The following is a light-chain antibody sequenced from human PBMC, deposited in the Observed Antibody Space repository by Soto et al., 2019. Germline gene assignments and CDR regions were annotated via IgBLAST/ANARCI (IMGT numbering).Light chain of an antibody. V-gene: IGLV2-14*03. CDR2: DVS. Sequence: QSVRTQPASVSGSPGQSITISCTGTSSDVGGHDYVSWYQQHPGKAPQLMIYDVSYRPSGVSNRFSGSKSGNTASLTISGLQADDEADYYCTAYTSSTTHVFGTGTKLTV. CDR1: SSDVGGHDY. CDR3: TAYTSSTTHV. J-gene: IGLJ1*01.